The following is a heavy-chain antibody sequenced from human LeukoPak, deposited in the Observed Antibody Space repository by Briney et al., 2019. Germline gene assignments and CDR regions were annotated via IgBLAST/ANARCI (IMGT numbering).Heavy chain of an antibody. D-gene: IGHD3-22*01. J-gene: IGHJ4*02. CDR2: IYTSGST. V-gene: IGHV4-61*02. Sequence: PSQTLSLTCTVSGGSISSGSYYWSWIRQPAGKGLEWIGRIYTSGSTNYNPSLKSRVTISVDTSKNQFSLKLSSVTAADTAVYYCARGPISGYYSAPQYYFDYWGQGTLVTVSS. CDR1: GGSISSGSYY. CDR3: ARGPISGYYSAPQYYFDY.